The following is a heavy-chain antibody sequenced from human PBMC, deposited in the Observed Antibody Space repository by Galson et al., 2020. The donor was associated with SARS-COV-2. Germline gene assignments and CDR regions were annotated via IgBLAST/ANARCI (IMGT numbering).Heavy chain of an antibody. V-gene: IGHV5-51*01. Sequence: IYPGDSDTRYSPSFQGQVTISADKSISTAYLQWSSLKASDTAMYYCARLDYGGSFDFDYWGQGTLVTVSS. CDR2: IYPGDSDT. CDR3: ARLDYGGSFDFDY. J-gene: IGHJ4*02. D-gene: IGHD2-15*01.